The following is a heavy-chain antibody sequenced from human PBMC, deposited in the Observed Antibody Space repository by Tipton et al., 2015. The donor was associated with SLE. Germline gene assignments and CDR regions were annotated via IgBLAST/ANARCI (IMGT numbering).Heavy chain of an antibody. D-gene: IGHD1-26*01. CDR1: GFAVSSNY. J-gene: IGHJ6*02. V-gene: IGHV3-66*01. Sequence: SLRLSCAASGFAVSSNYMSWVRQAPGKGLEWVSVFYSGGSTYYADSVKGRFTISRDNSKNTLYLQMNSLRAEDTAVYYCARLGGSLYYYYYYGMDVWGQGTTVTVSS. CDR2: FYSGGST. CDR3: ARLGGSLYYYYYYGMDV.